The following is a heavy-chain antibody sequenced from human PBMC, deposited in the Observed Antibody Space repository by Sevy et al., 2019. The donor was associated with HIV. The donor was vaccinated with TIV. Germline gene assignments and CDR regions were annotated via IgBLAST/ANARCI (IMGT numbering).Heavy chain of an antibody. CDR3: ARGPPDGSYDYFDY. Sequence: WGSLRLSCAASEFTFSSYNMNWVRQAPGKGLEWVSSISGSSNYIYYAESVKGRFRISRYNVKDTLYLQMNSLRADDTAVYYCARGPPDGSYDYFDYWGQGTLVTVSS. J-gene: IGHJ4*02. D-gene: IGHD1-26*01. V-gene: IGHV3-21*06. CDR2: ISGSSNYI. CDR1: EFTFSSYN.